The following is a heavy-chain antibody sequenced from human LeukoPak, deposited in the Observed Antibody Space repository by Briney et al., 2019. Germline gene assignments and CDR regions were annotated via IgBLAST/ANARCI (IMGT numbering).Heavy chain of an antibody. Sequence: GGSLRLSCAASGFTFSSYSMNWVRQAPGKGLEWVSSISSSSSYIYYADSVKGRFTISRDNAKNSLYLQMNSLRAEDTAVYYCARDRHSSSWLDYWGQGTLVTVSS. D-gene: IGHD6-13*01. J-gene: IGHJ4*02. V-gene: IGHV3-21*01. CDR3: ARDRHSSSWLDY. CDR1: GFTFSSYS. CDR2: ISSSSSYI.